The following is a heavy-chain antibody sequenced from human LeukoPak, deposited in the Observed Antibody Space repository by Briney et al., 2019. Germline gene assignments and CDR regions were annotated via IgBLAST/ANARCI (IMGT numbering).Heavy chain of an antibody. CDR1: GGSISSGGYY. Sequence: SETLSLICTVSGGSISSGGYYWSWIRQHPGKGLEWIGYIYYSGSTNYNPSLKSRVTISVDTSKNQFSLKLSSVTAADTAVYYCARAPYYYYYMDVWGKGTTVTVSS. J-gene: IGHJ6*03. CDR3: ARAPYYYYYMDV. V-gene: IGHV4-61*08. CDR2: IYYSGST.